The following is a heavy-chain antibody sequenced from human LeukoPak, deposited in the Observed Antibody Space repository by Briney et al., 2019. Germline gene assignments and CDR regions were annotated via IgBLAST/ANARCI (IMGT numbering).Heavy chain of an antibody. Sequence: GGSLRLSCAASGFTFSSYGMHWVRQAPGKGLEGVAFIRYDGSNKYYADSVKGRFTISRDNSKNTLYLQMNSLRAEDTAVYYCAKDPGLGSSSWYGVFDYWGQGTLVTVSS. CDR3: AKDPGLGSSSWYGVFDY. D-gene: IGHD6-13*01. CDR1: GFTFSSYG. V-gene: IGHV3-30*02. J-gene: IGHJ4*02. CDR2: IRYDGSNK.